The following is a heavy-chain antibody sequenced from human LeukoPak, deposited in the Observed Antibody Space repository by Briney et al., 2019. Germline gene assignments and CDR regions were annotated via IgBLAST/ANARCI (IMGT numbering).Heavy chain of an antibody. J-gene: IGHJ3*02. CDR3: AKSTGWTSMVRGARDAFDI. CDR2: IHYSGGIT. CDR1: GGSISSYY. V-gene: IGHV4-59*08. Sequence: SETLSLTCTVSGGSISSYYWSWIRQPPGKGLEWIGYIHYSGGITYYNPSLKSRVTISVDTSKNQFSLKLSSVTAADTAVYYCAKSTGWTSMVRGARDAFDIWGQGTMVTVSS. D-gene: IGHD3-10*01.